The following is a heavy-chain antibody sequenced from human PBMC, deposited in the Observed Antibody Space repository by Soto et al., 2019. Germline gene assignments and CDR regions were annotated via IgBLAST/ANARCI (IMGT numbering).Heavy chain of an antibody. CDR1: GISFSRYW. CDR3: AVHGDYDAFNF. D-gene: IGHD4-17*01. Sequence: EVQVVESGGGLVQPGGSLRLSCAASGISFSRYWTHWVRQAPGKGLEWVSRMGPDGSSTSYAASVKGRFSISRDDAKNTLSLQVNSLRADDTAVYYCAVHGDYDAFNFWGQGTVVTVSS. J-gene: IGHJ3*01. CDR2: MGPDGSST. V-gene: IGHV3-74*01.